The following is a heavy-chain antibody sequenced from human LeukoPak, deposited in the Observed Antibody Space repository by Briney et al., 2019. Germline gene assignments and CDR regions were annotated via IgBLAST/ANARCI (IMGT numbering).Heavy chain of an antibody. CDR3: ARGLLRYWVVPAAKGTYNWFDP. D-gene: IGHD2-2*01. Sequence: PSETLSLTCAVYGGSFSGYYWSWIRQPPGKGLEWIGEINHSGSTNYNPSLKSRVTISVDTSKNQFSLKLSSVTAADTAVYYCARGLLRYWVVPAAKGTYNWFDPWGQGTLVTVSS. J-gene: IGHJ5*02. CDR2: INHSGST. V-gene: IGHV4-34*01. CDR1: GGSFSGYY.